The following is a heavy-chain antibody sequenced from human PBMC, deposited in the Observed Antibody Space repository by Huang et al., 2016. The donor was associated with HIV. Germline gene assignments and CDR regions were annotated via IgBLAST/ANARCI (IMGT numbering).Heavy chain of an antibody. J-gene: IGHJ3*02. CDR2: ISVSGSS. D-gene: IGHD3-22*01. Sequence: QVQLQQWGAELLKPSETLSLTCAVSGGSFSGHYGTWIRQPPGRGLEGVWEISVSGSSTDNPSRKSRVTMSGDTSQSQFSLKLNSVTAADTAIYYCARMFKYDSGGYWGNDAFDIWGQGTMVTVSS. CDR1: GGSFSGHY. CDR3: ARMFKYDSGGYWGNDAFDI. V-gene: IGHV4-34*02.